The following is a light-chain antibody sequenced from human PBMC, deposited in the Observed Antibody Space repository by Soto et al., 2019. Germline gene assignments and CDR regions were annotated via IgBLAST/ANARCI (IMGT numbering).Light chain of an antibody. CDR1: QSVSSSY. CDR2: GAS. V-gene: IGKV3-20*01. CDR3: QQYNSWPLT. J-gene: IGKJ4*01. Sequence: EIVLPKSPGTLSLSPGERSTLSCRASQSVSSSYLAWYQQKPGQAPRLLIYGASSRATGIPDRFSGSGSGTEFTLTISSLQSEDFAVYYCQQYNSWPLTFGGGTKVDIK.